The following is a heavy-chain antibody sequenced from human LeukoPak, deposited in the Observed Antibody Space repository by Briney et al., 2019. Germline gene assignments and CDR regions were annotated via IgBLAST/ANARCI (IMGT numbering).Heavy chain of an antibody. J-gene: IGHJ3*02. D-gene: IGHD3-22*01. Sequence: ASVKVSCKASGYTFTGYYMHWVRQAPGQGLEWMGGIIPIFGTANYAQKFQGRVTITTDESTSTAYMELSSLRSEDTAVYYCARDLGYYDSSGYSKISEAFDIWGQGTMVTVSS. V-gene: IGHV1-69*05. CDR1: GYTFTGYY. CDR3: ARDLGYYDSSGYSKISEAFDI. CDR2: IIPIFGTA.